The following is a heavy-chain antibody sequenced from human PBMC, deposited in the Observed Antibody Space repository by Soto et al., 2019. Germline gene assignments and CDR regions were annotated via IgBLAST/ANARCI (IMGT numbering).Heavy chain of an antibody. D-gene: IGHD6-19*01. CDR2: IRSKAYGGTT. V-gene: IGHV3-49*03. CDR3: TSVAGTTFYYYYYGKDV. J-gene: IGHJ6*02. CDR1: GVTFGDYA. Sequence: GGSLRLSCTASGVTFGDYAMSWFRQAPGKGLEWVGFIRSKAYGGTTEYAASVKGRFTISRDDSKSIAYLQMNSLKTEDTAVYYCTSVAGTTFYYYYYGKDVWGQGTTVTVSS.